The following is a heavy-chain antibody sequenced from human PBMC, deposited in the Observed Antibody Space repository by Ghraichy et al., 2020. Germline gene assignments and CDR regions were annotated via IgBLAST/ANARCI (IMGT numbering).Heavy chain of an antibody. CDR1: GGSFSGYY. CDR3: ARRRFGYYYGSGSYYQLDNWFDP. CDR2: INHSGST. D-gene: IGHD3-10*01. Sequence: SETLSLTCAVYGGSFSGYYWSWIRQPPGKGLEWIGEINHSGSTNYNPSLKSRVTISVDTSKNQFSLKLSPVTAADTAVYYCARRRFGYYYGSGSYYQLDNWFDPWGQGTLVTVSS. V-gene: IGHV4-34*01. J-gene: IGHJ5*02.